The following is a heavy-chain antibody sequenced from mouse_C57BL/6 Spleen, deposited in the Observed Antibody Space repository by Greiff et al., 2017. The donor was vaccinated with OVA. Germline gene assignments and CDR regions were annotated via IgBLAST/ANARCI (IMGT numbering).Heavy chain of an antibody. CDR1: GFTIKNTY. CDR2: IDPANGNT. V-gene: IGHV14-3*01. Sequence: EVQLKESVAELVRPGASVKLSCTASGFTIKNTYMHWVKQRPEQGLEWIGRIDPANGNTKYAPKFQGKATITADTSSNTAYLQLSSLTSEDTAIYYCASYDGYYYAMDYWGQGTSVTVSS. D-gene: IGHD2-3*01. J-gene: IGHJ4*01. CDR3: ASYDGYYYAMDY.